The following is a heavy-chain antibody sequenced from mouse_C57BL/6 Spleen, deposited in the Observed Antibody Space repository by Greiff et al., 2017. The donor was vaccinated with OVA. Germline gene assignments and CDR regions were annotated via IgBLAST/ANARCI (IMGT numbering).Heavy chain of an antibody. CDR2: IDPSDSET. J-gene: IGHJ4*01. V-gene: IGHV1-52*01. D-gene: IGHD1-1*01. Sequence: VQLQQPGAELVRPGSSVKLSCKASGYTFTSYWMHWVKQRPIQGLEWIGNIDPSDSETHYNQKFKDKATLTVDKSSSTAYMQLSSRTSEDSAVYYCARSRKLRPYYYSMDYWGQGTSVTVSS. CDR3: ARSRKLRPYYYSMDY. CDR1: GYTFTSYW.